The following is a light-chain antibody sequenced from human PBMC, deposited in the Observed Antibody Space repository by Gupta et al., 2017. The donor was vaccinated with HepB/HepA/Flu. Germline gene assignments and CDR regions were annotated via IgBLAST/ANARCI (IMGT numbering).Light chain of an antibody. CDR3: ATWDARLTSVV. CDR1: SSNIGGNY. J-gene: IGLJ2*01. V-gene: IGLV1-47*01. Sequence: QSVLTQPPSASGTPGQRVTISCSGSSSNIGGNYVYWYQQLPGTAPKLLIYRNNQRPSGVPDRFSGSKSGTSASLAISGLRSEDEADYHCATWDARLTSVVFGGGTKLTVL. CDR2: RNN.